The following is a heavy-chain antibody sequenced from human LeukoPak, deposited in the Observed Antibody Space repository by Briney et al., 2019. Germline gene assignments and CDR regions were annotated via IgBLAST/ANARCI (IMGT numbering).Heavy chain of an antibody. Sequence: SETLPLTCTVSGGSISSSSYYWGWIRQPPGKGLEWIGSMYDSGSTYYNPSLKSRVTISVDTSKNQFSLKLSSVTAADTAVYYCASLNLDSSGYYGARYWGQGTLVTVSS. CDR3: ASLNLDSSGYYGARY. J-gene: IGHJ4*02. CDR2: MYDSGST. D-gene: IGHD3-22*01. CDR1: GGSISSSSYY. V-gene: IGHV4-39*07.